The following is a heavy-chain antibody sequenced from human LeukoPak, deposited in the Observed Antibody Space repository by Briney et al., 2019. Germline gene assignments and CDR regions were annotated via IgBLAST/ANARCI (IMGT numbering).Heavy chain of an antibody. V-gene: IGHV3-23*01. CDR1: GFTFSSYA. CDR2: ISGSGVST. J-gene: IGHJ4*02. Sequence: PGGSLRLSCAASGFTFSSYAMSWVRQAPGKGLEWVSGISGSGVSTYYADSVKGRFTISRDNSKTTLYLQMNSLRVEDTAVYYCAKDYYGDFWGQGTLVTVSS. CDR3: AKDYYGDF.